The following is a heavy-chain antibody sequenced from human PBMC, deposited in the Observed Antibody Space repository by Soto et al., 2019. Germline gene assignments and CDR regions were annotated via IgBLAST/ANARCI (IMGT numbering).Heavy chain of an antibody. V-gene: IGHV1-3*01. Sequence: QVQLVQSGAEVKKPGASVKVSCKASGYTFSSYAMHWVRQAPGQRLEWMGWINAGNGNTKYSQKFQGRVTITRDTSASTAYMELSSLRSEDTAVYYCARVPGYSIGDLWGRGTLFTVSS. CDR1: GYTFSSYA. D-gene: IGHD2-21*01. CDR2: INAGNGNT. J-gene: IGHJ2*01. CDR3: ARVPGYSIGDL.